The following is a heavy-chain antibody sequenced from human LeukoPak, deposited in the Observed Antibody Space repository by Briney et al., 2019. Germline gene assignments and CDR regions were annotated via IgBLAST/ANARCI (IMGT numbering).Heavy chain of an antibody. CDR2: TSVNEGV. V-gene: IGHV4-4*07. CDR1: GASVSAYL. CDR3: ARLWRDGSNCHPYDN. D-gene: IGHD4-11*01. J-gene: IGHJ4*02. Sequence: PSETLSLTCTVSGASVSAYLWSWIRQPAGQGLEWIGRTSVNEGVTYNPSLISRVTMSVDTSKNQLSLRLTSMTAADTYIYYCARLWRDGSNCHPYDNWGQGTLVTVSS.